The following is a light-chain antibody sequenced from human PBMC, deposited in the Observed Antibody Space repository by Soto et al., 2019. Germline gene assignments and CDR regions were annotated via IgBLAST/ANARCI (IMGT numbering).Light chain of an antibody. J-gene: IGLJ2*01. Sequence: QSVLTQPPSVSAAPGQKVTISCSGSSSNIGNNYVSWYQQLPGTAPKLLIYDNNKRPSGIPDRFSGSKSGTSATLGVTGRVVGEVADYDCGTWDRILSGVVFDGGTKVNAL. CDR1: SSNIGNNY. CDR3: GTWDRILSGVV. V-gene: IGLV1-51*01. CDR2: DNN.